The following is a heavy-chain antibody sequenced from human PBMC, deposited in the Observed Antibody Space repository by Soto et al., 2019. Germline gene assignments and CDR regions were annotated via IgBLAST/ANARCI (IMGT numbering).Heavy chain of an antibody. D-gene: IGHD2-21*02. Sequence: GGSLRLSCAASGFTVSSNYMSWVRQAPGKGLEWVSVIYSGGSTYYADSVKGRFTISRHNSKNTLYLQMNSLRAEDTAVYYCARDSTDYYYYYMDVWGKGTTVTVSS. CDR1: GFTVSSNY. J-gene: IGHJ6*03. CDR3: ARDSTDYYYYYMDV. V-gene: IGHV3-53*04. CDR2: IYSGGST.